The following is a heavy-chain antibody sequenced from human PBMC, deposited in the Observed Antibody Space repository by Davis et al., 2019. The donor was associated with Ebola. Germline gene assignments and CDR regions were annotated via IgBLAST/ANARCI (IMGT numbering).Heavy chain of an antibody. CDR2: ISYDGSNK. Sequence: GESLKISCAASGFTFSSYATHWVRQAPGKGLEWVAVISYDGSNKYYADSVKGRFTISRDNSKNTLYLQMNSLRAEDTAVYYCVKSRYDFWSGYFRDVPYYYGMDVWGQGTTVTVSS. V-gene: IGHV3-30-3*02. CDR1: GFTFSSYA. D-gene: IGHD3-3*01. J-gene: IGHJ6*02. CDR3: VKSRYDFWSGYFRDVPYYYGMDV.